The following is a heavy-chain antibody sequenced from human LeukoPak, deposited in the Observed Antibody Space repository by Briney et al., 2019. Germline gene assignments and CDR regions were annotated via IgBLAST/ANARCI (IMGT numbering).Heavy chain of an antibody. CDR1: GYTFTSYG. J-gene: IGHJ5*02. V-gene: IGHV1-18*01. Sequence: ASVKVSCKASGYTFTSYGISWVRLALGQGLEWMGWISAYNGNTNYAQKLQGRVTMTTDTSTSTAYMELRSLRSDDTAVYYCARVLFYDFWSGYHGANWFDPWGQGTLVTVSS. CDR2: ISAYNGNT. CDR3: ARVLFYDFWSGYHGANWFDP. D-gene: IGHD3-3*01.